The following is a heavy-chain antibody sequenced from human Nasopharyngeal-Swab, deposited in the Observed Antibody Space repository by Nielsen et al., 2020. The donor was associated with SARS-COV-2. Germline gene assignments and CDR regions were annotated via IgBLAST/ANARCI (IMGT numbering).Heavy chain of an antibody. V-gene: IGHV3-48*04. CDR1: GFTFGSYT. Sequence: GESLKISCEASGFTFGSYTMSWVRQAPGKGLEWVSFISSSGSIAYYADSVKGRFTISRDNANNSLYLQMNSLRADDTAVYYCVRDGALIQLWLLPHALDIWGQGTLVTVSS. CDR3: VRDGALIQLWLLPHALDI. D-gene: IGHD5-18*01. CDR2: ISSSGSIA. J-gene: IGHJ3*02.